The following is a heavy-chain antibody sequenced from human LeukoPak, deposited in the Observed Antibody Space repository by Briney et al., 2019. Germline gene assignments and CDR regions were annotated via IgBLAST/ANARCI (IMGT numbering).Heavy chain of an antibody. J-gene: IGHJ4*02. CDR2: ISYDGSNK. CDR1: GFTFSNYA. CDR3: AKDLGKPWDY. V-gene: IGHV3-30*18. Sequence: PGGSLRLSCAASGFTFSNYAMSWVRQAPGKGLEWVAVISYDGSNKYYADSVKGRFTISRDNSKNTLYLQMNSLRAEDTAVYYCAKDLGKPWDYWGQGTLVTVSS.